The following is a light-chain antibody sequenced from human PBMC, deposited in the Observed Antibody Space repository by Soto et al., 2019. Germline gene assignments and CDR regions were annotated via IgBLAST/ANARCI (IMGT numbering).Light chain of an antibody. CDR3: QQRSNWPIT. CDR2: DAS. CDR1: QSVSSY. J-gene: IGKJ5*01. V-gene: IGKV3-11*01. Sequence: EIVLTQSPATLSLSPGERATLFCRASQSVSSYVAWYQRKPGQAPRFLIYDASNRATGIPARFSGSGSGTDFTLTISSLEPEDFAVYYCQQRSNWPITFGQGTRLEIK.